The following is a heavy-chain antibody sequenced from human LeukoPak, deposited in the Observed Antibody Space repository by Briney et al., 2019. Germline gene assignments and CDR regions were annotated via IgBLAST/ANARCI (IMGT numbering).Heavy chain of an antibody. J-gene: IGHJ4*02. CDR1: GLTVSNTY. V-gene: IGHV3-66*02. D-gene: IGHD3-16*01. CDR2: IYSGDNT. CDR3: AGRRVLDASFDY. Sequence: GGSLRLSCAAFGLTVSNTYMSWVRQAPGKGLEWVSVIYSGDNTYYVESVKGRFTLSRDNSKNTLFLQMNRLRTEDTAVYYCAGRRVLDASFDYWGQGTLVTVSS.